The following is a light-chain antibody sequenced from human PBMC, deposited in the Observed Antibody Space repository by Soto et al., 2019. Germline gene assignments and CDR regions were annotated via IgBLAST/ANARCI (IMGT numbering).Light chain of an antibody. CDR3: QQYGTSPFA. Sequence: EIVFTKSPCTLSLSPAERATLSCRASQSASSSYLAWYQQKPGQAPRLLIYGVSSRATGIPDRFSGSGSGTDFTLTISRLEPEDFAVYYCQQYGTSPFAFGQGTRLEIK. CDR1: QSASSSY. CDR2: GVS. V-gene: IGKV3-20*01. J-gene: IGKJ5*01.